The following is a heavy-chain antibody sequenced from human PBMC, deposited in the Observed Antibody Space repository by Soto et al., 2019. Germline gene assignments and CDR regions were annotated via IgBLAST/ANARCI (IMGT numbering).Heavy chain of an antibody. J-gene: IGHJ4*02. V-gene: IGHV3-30*18. Sequence: QVQLVESGGGAVQPGRSLRLSCAASGFTFSSYGMHWVRQAPGKGLEWVAVISYDGSNKYYADSVKGRFTISRDNSKNTLYLQMNSLRAEDTAVYYCAKDYDSSGQVDYWGQGTLVTVSS. CDR1: GFTFSSYG. CDR3: AKDYDSSGQVDY. CDR2: ISYDGSNK. D-gene: IGHD3-22*01.